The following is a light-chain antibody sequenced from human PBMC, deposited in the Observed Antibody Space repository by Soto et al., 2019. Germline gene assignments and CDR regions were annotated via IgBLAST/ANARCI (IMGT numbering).Light chain of an antibody. CDR3: QQYYNSVYT. CDR2: GAS. V-gene: IGKV3-20*01. CDR1: QSLSSSY. Sequence: EIVLTQSPGTLSLSPGERATLSCWTSQSLSSSYLAWYQQKPGQAPRLLIYGASTRATGIPDRFSGSGSGTDFTLTISRREPEDVAVYYCQQYYNSVYTFGQGTRLEIK. J-gene: IGKJ2*01.